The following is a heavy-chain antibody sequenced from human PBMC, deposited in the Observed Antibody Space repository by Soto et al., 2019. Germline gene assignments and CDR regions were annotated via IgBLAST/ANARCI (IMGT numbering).Heavy chain of an antibody. CDR3: ARDLWGYCGTDCYPLDV. J-gene: IGHJ6*02. D-gene: IGHD2-21*02. CDR2: MYNTGST. Sequence: PSETLSLNCTVSGGSISGFYWSWIRQPPGKGLEWIGYMYNTGSTVYNPSFKSRVTISVDTSKNQFSLKLNSVTAADTAVYYCARDLWGYCGTDCYPLDVCGQGTTVT. CDR1: GGSISGFY. V-gene: IGHV4-59*01.